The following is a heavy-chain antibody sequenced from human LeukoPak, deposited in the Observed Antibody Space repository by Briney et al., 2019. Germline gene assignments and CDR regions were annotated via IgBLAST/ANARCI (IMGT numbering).Heavy chain of an antibody. CDR2: IYYSGST. V-gene: IGHV4-39*01. J-gene: IGHJ4*02. Sequence: SETLSLTCTVSGGSISSSSYYWGWIRQPPGKGLEWIGSIYYSGSTHYNPSLKSRVTISVDTSKNEFSLKLSPVTAADTAVYYCARNNTLMMYPRGGEDKGLDYWGQGTLVTVSS. CDR1: GGSISSSSYY. CDR3: ARNNTLMMYPRGGEDKGLDY. D-gene: IGHD2-8*01.